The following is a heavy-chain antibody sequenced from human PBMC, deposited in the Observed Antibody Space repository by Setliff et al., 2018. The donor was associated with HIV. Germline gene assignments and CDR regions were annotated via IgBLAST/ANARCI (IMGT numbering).Heavy chain of an antibody. J-gene: IGHJ6*03. CDR2: IYTSGNT. CDR1: GGSISSGSYY. Sequence: SETRSLTCTVSGGSISSGSYYWSWIRQPAGKGLEWIGHIYTSGNTNHNPSLKSRVTISVDTSENQFSLKLSSVTAADTAVYYCARGNSRRLRVHYYYYYMDVWGKGTTVTVSS. CDR3: ARGNSRRLRVHYYYYYMDV. D-gene: IGHD4-17*01. V-gene: IGHV4-61*09.